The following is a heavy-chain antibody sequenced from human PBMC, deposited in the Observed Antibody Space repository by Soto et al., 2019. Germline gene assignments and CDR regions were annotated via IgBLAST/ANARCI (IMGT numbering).Heavy chain of an antibody. CDR1: GFTFSSYA. J-gene: IGHJ6*02. D-gene: IGHD3-10*01. CDR2: IWDDGSSK. Sequence: PGGSLRLSCAVSGFTFSSYAMHWVRRAPGKGLEWVAVIWDDGSSKYYAESVKGRVTVSRDNSKNTMYLQVNSLRAEDTAVYYCSRDPLFYFASERAYYYHMYVWGQGTTVTVSS. CDR3: SRDPLFYFASERAYYYHMYV. V-gene: IGHV3-33*01.